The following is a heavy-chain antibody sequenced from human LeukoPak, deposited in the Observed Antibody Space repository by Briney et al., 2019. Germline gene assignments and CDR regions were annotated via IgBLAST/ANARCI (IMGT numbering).Heavy chain of an antibody. V-gene: IGHV3-21*01. D-gene: IGHD1-26*01. J-gene: IGHJ4*02. CDR1: GFILSDYN. CDR3: ARDLSATARAYDY. CDR2: IAISATYI. Sequence: SGGSLRLSRAASGFILSDYNMNWVRQAPGKGLQWVSLIAISATYITYADSVKGRFTISRDNAKNSLYLQMNSLRAEDTAVYYCARDLSATARAYDYWGQGTLVTVSS.